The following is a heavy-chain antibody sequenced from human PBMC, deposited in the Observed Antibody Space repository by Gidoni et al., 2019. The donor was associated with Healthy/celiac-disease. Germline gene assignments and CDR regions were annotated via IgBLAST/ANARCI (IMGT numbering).Heavy chain of an antibody. Sequence: EVQLLESGGGLVQPGGSLRLSCAASGFPFTRYAMSWVRQAPGKGLEWVSAISGSGGSTYYADSVKGRFTISRDNSKNTLYLQMNSLRAEDTAVYYCAKSLLLQKYYYGSGYWGQGTLVTVSS. V-gene: IGHV3-23*01. CDR3: AKSLLLQKYYYGSGY. J-gene: IGHJ4*02. D-gene: IGHD3-10*01. CDR2: ISGSGGST. CDR1: GFPFTRYA.